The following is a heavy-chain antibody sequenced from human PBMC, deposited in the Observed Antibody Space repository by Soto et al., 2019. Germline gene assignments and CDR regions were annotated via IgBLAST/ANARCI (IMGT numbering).Heavy chain of an antibody. CDR3: ARSHIMTNELNWLGP. V-gene: IGHV4-31*03. J-gene: IGHJ5*02. Sequence: SETLSLTCTVSGGSISSVGYYWIWIRQHPGKGLEWIGYIYYSGSTYYNPSLKSRVTISVDTSKNQFSLKLSSVTAADTAVYYCARSHIMTNELNWLGPWGQRTPVTVSS. CDR1: GGSISSVGYY. D-gene: IGHD4-17*01. CDR2: IYYSGST.